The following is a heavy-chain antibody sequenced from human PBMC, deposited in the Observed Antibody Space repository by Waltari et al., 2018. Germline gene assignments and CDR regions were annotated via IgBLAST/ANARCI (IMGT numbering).Heavy chain of an antibody. Sequence: QVQLQQWGAGLLKPSETLSLTCAVYGVSFSNYYWTWIRQSPGKGLEWIGEITHSGSTYYNPSLKSRVNILVDSSANQFSLRLSSVTAADTAVYYCARGTPVRIFDDWGQGTLVTVSS. CDR1: GVSFSNYY. D-gene: IGHD2-15*01. J-gene: IGHJ4*02. CDR3: ARGTPVRIFDD. V-gene: IGHV4-34*01. CDR2: ITHSGST.